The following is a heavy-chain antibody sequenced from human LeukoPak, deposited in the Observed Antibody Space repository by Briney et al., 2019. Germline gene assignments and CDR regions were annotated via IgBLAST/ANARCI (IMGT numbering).Heavy chain of an antibody. CDR3: ARRRSSGPRLLSIRYSYGQQPFDY. J-gene: IGHJ4*02. D-gene: IGHD5-18*01. V-gene: IGHV4-4*07. CDR2: IYTSGST. CDR1: GGSISSYY. Sequence: SETLSLTCTVSGGSISSYYWSWIRQPAGKGLEWIGRIYTSGSTNYNPSLKSRVTMSVDTSKNQFSLKLSSVTAADTAVYYCARRRSSGPRLLSIRYSYGQQPFDYWGQGTLVTVSS.